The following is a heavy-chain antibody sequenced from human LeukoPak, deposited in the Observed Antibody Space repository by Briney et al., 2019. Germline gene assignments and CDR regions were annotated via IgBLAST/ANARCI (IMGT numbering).Heavy chain of an antibody. D-gene: IGHD6-19*01. CDR1: GFTFSSYE. Sequence: PGGSLRLSCAGSGFTFSSYEINWVRQAPGKGLEWVSSISSSGSVIYYADSVKGRFTISRDNAKNSLYLQINSLRAEDTAIYCCARAFSRGWFDYWGQGTLVTVSS. CDR2: ISSSGSVI. CDR3: ARAFSRGWFDY. J-gene: IGHJ4*02. V-gene: IGHV3-48*03.